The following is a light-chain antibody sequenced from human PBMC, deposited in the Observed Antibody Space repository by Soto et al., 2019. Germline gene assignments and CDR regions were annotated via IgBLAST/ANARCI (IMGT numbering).Light chain of an antibody. CDR3: CSFAGSSTVV. V-gene: IGLV2-23*02. CDR2: EVR. J-gene: IGLJ1*01. Sequence: QSALTQPASVSGSPGQSITISCTGTSSDVGSYNLVSWYQQHPGKAPKLMIYEVRKRPSGVSNRFSGSKSGNTASLTISGLQAEDEADYYCCSFAGSSTVVFGTGTKLTVL. CDR1: SSDVGSYNL.